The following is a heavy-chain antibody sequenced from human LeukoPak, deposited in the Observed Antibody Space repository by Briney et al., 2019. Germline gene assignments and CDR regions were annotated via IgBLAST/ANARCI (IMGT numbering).Heavy chain of an antibody. V-gene: IGHV3-21*01. CDR1: EFTFKSYA. J-gene: IGHJ4*02. CDR2: ISTSSSHM. Sequence: GGPLNFSGQAPEFTFKSYARNWFRRPQGKGLKWVSSISTSSSHMYYADSVKGRFTISRDNAKNSLYLQMNTLRAEDTAVYYCARDDTSAHFFDYWGQGTLVTVSS. D-gene: IGHD3-10*01. CDR3: ARDDTSAHFFDY.